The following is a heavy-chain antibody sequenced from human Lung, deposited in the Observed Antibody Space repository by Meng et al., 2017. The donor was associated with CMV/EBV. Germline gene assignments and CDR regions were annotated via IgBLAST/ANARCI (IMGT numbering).Heavy chain of an antibody. CDR1: GYTFIAYY. CDR2: IDPDSGGT. CDR3: ARESRGWSYGNWFDS. D-gene: IGHD6-19*01. V-gene: IGHV1-2*02. J-gene: IGHJ5*01. Sequence: SXXVSXKASGYTFIAYYMHWVRQAPGQGLEWMGWIDPDSGGTNYAQKFQGRVTVTRETATSTAYMELSRLRSDDTAVYYCARESRGWSYGNWFDSWGQGTXVTVSS.